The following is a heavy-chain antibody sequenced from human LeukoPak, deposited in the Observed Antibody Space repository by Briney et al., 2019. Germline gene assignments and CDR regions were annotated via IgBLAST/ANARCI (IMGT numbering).Heavy chain of an antibody. J-gene: IGHJ4*02. Sequence: ASVKVSCKASGYTFTSYDINWVRQATGQGLEWMGWMNPNSGNTGYAQKFQGRVTITRNTSISTAYMELSSLRSEDTAVYYCATLGVDSSGYHYFDYWGQGTLVTVSS. D-gene: IGHD3-22*01. CDR1: GYTFTSYD. V-gene: IGHV1-8*03. CDR3: ATLGVDSSGYHYFDY. CDR2: MNPNSGNT.